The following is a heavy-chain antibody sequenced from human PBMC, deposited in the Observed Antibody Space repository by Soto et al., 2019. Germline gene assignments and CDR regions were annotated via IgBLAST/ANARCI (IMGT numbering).Heavy chain of an antibody. CDR2: IWYDGSNK. Sequence: PGGSLRLSCAASGFTFSSYGMHWVRQAPGKGLEWVAVIWYDGSNKYYADSVKGRFTISRDNSKNTLYLQMNSLRAEDTAVYYCAANPEGRDTPLDYWGQGTLVTVSS. V-gene: IGHV3-33*01. D-gene: IGHD5-18*01. CDR3: AANPEGRDTPLDY. CDR1: GFTFSSYG. J-gene: IGHJ4*02.